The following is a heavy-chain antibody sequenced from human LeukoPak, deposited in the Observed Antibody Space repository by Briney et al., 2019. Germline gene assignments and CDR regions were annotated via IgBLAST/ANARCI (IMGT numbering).Heavy chain of an antibody. D-gene: IGHD3-10*01. CDR1: GYTFTGYY. J-gene: IGHJ4*02. CDR2: INPNSGDT. Sequence: ASVKVSCKASGYTFTGYYMHWVRQAPGQGLEWMGWINPNSGDTNYAQKFEGRVTMTRDTSISTAYMELSRLRSDDTAVYYCARDWGAYYYESGTLSHFDYWGQGTLVTVSS. CDR3: ARDWGAYYYESGTLSHFDY. V-gene: IGHV1-2*02.